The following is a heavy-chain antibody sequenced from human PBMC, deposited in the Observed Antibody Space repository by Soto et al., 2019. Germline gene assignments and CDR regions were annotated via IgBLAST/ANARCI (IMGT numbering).Heavy chain of an antibody. D-gene: IGHD3-10*01. CDR1: GYSFTSYW. CDR2: IDPSDADT. CDR3: ARHGGKTLYYFKGMDV. V-gene: IGHV5-51*01. Sequence: GESLKISCKISGYSFTSYWIAWVRQRPGKGLEWMGIIDPSDADTRYSPSFEGQISISVDKSVSTAYLHWSSLRATDAATYYCARHGGKTLYYFKGMDVWGQGTTVTVSS. J-gene: IGHJ6*02.